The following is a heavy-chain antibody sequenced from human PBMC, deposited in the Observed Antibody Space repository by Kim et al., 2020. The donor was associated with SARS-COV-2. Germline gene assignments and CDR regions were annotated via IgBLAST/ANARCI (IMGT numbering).Heavy chain of an antibody. V-gene: IGHV6-1*01. CDR2: TYYRSRWYY. J-gene: IGHJ4*02. Sequence: SQTLSLTCAISGGSVSSNTGVWNWIRQSPSRGLEWLGRTYYRSRWYYDYAVSVKSRIIIDPDTSKNQFSLQLNSVTPEDTAVYFCARDAPGNSLFDYWGQGILVTVSS. CDR3: ARDAPGNSLFDY. D-gene: IGHD5-18*01. CDR1: GGSVSSNTGV.